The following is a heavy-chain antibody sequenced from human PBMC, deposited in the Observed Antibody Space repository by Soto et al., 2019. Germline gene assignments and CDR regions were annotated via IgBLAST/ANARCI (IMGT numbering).Heavy chain of an antibody. CDR3: ARDRYGSGSPPCDY. Sequence: QVQLQESGPGLVKPSQTLSLTCTVSGGSISSGGYYWSWIRQHPGKGLEGIGYIYYSGSTYYNPSLMSRVTMSVDTSKNQCSLKLSSVTAADTAVYYCARDRYGSGSPPCDYWGQGTLVTVSS. CDR1: GGSISSGGYY. CDR2: IYYSGST. V-gene: IGHV4-31*03. D-gene: IGHD3-10*01. J-gene: IGHJ4*02.